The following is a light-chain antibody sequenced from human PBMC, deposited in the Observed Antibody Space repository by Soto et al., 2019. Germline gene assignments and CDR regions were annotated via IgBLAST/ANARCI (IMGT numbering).Light chain of an antibody. CDR2: GAS. CDR1: QSVSSSY. J-gene: IGKJ4*01. V-gene: IGKV3-20*01. Sequence: EIVLTQSPGTLSLSPGERATLSCRASQSVSSSYLAWYQQKPGQAPRLLIYGASSRATGIPDRFSGSGPGTDFTLTISRLEPEDFAVYYCHQYDSSPLTFGGGTKVEIK. CDR3: HQYDSSPLT.